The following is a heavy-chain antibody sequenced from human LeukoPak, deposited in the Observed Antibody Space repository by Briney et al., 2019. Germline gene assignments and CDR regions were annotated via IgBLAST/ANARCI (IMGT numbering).Heavy chain of an antibody. CDR2: IFYSGST. CDR3: ARADSSGYYYCFDY. J-gene: IGHJ4*02. CDR1: GGSISTSNYY. D-gene: IGHD3-22*01. V-gene: IGHV4-39*07. Sequence: PSETLSLTRTVSGGSISTSNYYWGWIRQPPGKGLEWIGNIFYSGSTYYNPSLKSRVTISVDTSKNQFSLKLSSVTAADTAVYYCARADSSGYYYCFDYWGQGTLVTVSS.